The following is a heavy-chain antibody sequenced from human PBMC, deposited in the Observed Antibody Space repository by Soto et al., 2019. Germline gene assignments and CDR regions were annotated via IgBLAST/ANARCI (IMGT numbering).Heavy chain of an antibody. CDR2: INHSGST. CDR3: ARDKITGLFDY. V-gene: IGHV4-34*01. J-gene: IGHJ4*02. D-gene: IGHD2-8*02. Sequence: SEARSITSSVSAGSSSACCGTLFRQPPGTELEWIGEINHSGSTNYNPSLKSRVTISVDTSKNQFSLKLTSVTAADTAVYYCARDKITGLFDYWGQGTLVTVSS. CDR1: AGSSSACC.